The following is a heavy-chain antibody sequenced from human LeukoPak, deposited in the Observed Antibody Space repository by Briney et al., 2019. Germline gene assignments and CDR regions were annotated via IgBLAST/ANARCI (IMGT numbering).Heavy chain of an antibody. CDR1: GGYISSSNW. V-gene: IGHV4-4*02. D-gene: IGHD3-9*01. CDR2: IYHSGST. CDR3: ASLIRYDILTGYSDFDY. J-gene: IGHJ4*02. Sequence: SETLSLTCAVSGGYISSSNWWSWARQPPGKGLKWIGEIYHSGSTNYNPSLKSRVTISVDKSKNQFSLKLSSVTAADTAVYYCASLIRYDILTGYSDFDYWGQGTRVTVSS.